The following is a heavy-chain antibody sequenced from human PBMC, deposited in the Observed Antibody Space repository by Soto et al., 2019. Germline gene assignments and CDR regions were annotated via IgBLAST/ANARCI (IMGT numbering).Heavy chain of an antibody. CDR3: SFFKYYTSLRYFLR. J-gene: IGHJ1*01. Sequence: GEFLMFSCTSAGYMFTNYLIGWVRQIPGKGLEWVGLIYPADTRNKDHPSFQSQVTISADKTISTSYLQWSSREASTTAFYYGSFFKYYTSLRYFLRWGQGTQVTVSS. CDR2: IYPADTRN. D-gene: IGHD1-26*01. V-gene: IGHV5-51*01. CDR1: GYMFTNYL.